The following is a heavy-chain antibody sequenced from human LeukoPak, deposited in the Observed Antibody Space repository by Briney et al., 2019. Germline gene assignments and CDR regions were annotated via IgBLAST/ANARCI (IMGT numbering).Heavy chain of an antibody. CDR1: GFTFSDYS. V-gene: IGHV3-21*01. CDR3: ARLRRNSDRSDFFYYYDH. D-gene: IGHD3-22*01. Sequence: GGSLRLSCAASGFTFSDYSMNWVRQAPGKGLEWGASVNTVSSYIYYADSMRGRFTISRDNAKNSLFLQMNSLRAEDTAVYYCARLRRNSDRSDFFYYYDHWGQGTLVTVSS. J-gene: IGHJ4*02. CDR2: VNTVSSYI.